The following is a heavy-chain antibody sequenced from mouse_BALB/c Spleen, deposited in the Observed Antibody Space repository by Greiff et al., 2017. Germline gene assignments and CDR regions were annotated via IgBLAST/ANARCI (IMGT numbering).Heavy chain of an antibody. CDR2: ISSGSSTI. V-gene: IGHV5-17*02. J-gene: IGHJ4*01. Sequence: VQLKQSGGGLVQPGGSRKLSCAASGFTFSSFGMHWVRQAPEKGLEWVAYISSGSSTIYYADTVKGRFTISRDNPKNTLFLQMTSLRSEDTAMYYCARTGITTFYAMDYWGQGTSVTVSS. D-gene: IGHD2-4*01. CDR1: GFTFSSFG. CDR3: ARTGITTFYAMDY.